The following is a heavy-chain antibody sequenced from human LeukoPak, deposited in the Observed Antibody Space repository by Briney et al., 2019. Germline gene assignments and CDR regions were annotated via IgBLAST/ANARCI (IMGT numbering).Heavy chain of an antibody. CDR1: GFTFSGYW. CDR2: MKQDGSEK. J-gene: IGHJ4*02. Sequence: GGSLRLSCAASGFTFSGYWMSWVRQGPGKGLEWVANMKQDGSEKYYVDSVKGRSTISRDNAKNSLYLQMNSLRADDTAVYYCAREGDYGDYEDYWGQGTLVTVFS. CDR3: AREGDYGDYEDY. D-gene: IGHD4-17*01. V-gene: IGHV3-7*05.